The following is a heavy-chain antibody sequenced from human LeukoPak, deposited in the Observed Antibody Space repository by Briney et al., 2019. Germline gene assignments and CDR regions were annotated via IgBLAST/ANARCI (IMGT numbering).Heavy chain of an antibody. CDR2: INPNSGGT. V-gene: IGHV1-2*02. Sequence: ASVKVSCKASGYTFTGYYMHWVRRAPGQGLEWMGWINPNSGGTNYAQKFQGRVTMTRDTSISTAYMELSRLRSDDTAVYYCARTCPMIVVDHPDDYFDYWGQGTLVTVSS. CDR1: GYTFTGYY. D-gene: IGHD3-22*01. J-gene: IGHJ4*02. CDR3: ARTCPMIVVDHPDDYFDY.